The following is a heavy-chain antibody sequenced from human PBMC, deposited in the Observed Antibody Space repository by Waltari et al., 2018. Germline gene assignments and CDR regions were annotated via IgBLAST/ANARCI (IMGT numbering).Heavy chain of an antibody. CDR2: ISPTGNTI. D-gene: IGHD3-10*01. CDR1: GNSSTIYS. Sequence: QLVQSGGGLVTPGESLRLSCVASGNSSTIYSSQWVRQTPGRDLEWLAYISPTGNTIYYSASVQGRFAVSRDNSKNTLFLQMDNLGAEDTALYYCACSFGASFYKTFDIWGQGTMVTVSS. CDR3: ACSFGASFYKTFDI. J-gene: IGHJ3*02. V-gene: IGHV3-48*01.